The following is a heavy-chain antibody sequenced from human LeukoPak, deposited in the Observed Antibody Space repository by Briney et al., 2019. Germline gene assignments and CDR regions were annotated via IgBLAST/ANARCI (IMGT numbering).Heavy chain of an antibody. V-gene: IGHV3-23*01. D-gene: IGHD3-3*01. J-gene: IGHJ4*02. CDR1: GFTFSSYA. CDR3: AKDRTYYDFWSGYFQGPSSGYDY. Sequence: HSGGSLRLSCAASGFTFSSYAMSWVRQAPGKGLEWVSGVSGSGANTYYADSVKGRFTISRDNSKNTLYLQMNSLRAEDTAVYYCAKDRTYYDFWSGYFQGPSSGYDYWGQGTLVTVSS. CDR2: VSGSGANT.